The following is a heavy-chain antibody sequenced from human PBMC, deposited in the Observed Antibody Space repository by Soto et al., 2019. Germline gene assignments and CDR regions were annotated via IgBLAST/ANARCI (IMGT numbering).Heavy chain of an antibody. CDR2: INTGSGNT. V-gene: IGHV1-3*04. J-gene: IGHJ4*02. CDR3: SRERRYWDS. D-gene: IGHD2-15*01. Sequence: ASVKVSCKASGYTFTDYTIQWVRQAPGQSLEWMGWINTGSGNTKYSLKFRGRVAITRDTSASTAYMELSVLTSEDTAVYYCSRERRYWDSWGQGTLVTVSS. CDR1: GYTFTDYT.